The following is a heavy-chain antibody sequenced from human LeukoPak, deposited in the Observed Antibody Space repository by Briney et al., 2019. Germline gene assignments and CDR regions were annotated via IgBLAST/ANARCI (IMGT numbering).Heavy chain of an antibody. CDR1: GGSISSYY. CDR2: IYYSGST. CDR3: ARLMGYSYGTFGY. Sequence: SETLSLTCTVSGGSISSYYWSWIRQPPGKGLEWIGYIYYSGSTNYNPSLKSRVTISVDTSKNQFSLKLSSVTAADTAVYYCARLMGYSYGTFGYWGQGTLVTVSS. D-gene: IGHD5-18*01. J-gene: IGHJ4*02. V-gene: IGHV4-59*08.